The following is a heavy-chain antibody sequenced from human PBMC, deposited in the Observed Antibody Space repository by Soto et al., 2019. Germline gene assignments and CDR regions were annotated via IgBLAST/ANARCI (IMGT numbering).Heavy chain of an antibody. CDR2: INHSGST. V-gene: IGHV4-34*01. CDR1: GGSFSGYY. D-gene: IGHD2-2*02. J-gene: IGHJ6*02. Sequence: SETLSLTCAVYGGSFSGYYWSWIRQPPGKGLEWIGEINHSGSTNYNPSLKSRVTISVDTSKNQFSLKLSSVTAADTAVYYCARGIYRYRSSTSCYNTYYYYGMDVWGQGTTVTVSS. CDR3: ARGIYRYRSSTSCYNTYYYYGMDV.